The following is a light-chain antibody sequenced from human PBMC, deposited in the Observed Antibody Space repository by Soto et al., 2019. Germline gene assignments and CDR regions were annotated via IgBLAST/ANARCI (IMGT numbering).Light chain of an antibody. CDR1: SSNIGAGYD. V-gene: IGLV1-40*01. CDR2: ANT. J-gene: IGLJ1*01. Sequence: QSALTQPPSVSGAPGQRVTISCTGGSSNIGAGYDVHWYQQLPGTAPKLLIYANTNRPSGVPGRFSGSKSGTSASLAITGLQAEDEADYYCQSYDSSLSGYVFGTGTKVTVL. CDR3: QSYDSSLSGYV.